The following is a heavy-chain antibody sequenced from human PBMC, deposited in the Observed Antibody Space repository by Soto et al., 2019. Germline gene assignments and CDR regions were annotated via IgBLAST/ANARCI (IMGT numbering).Heavy chain of an antibody. CDR3: ARVLYGDYPLHFDY. CDR1: GGSISSGGYY. V-gene: IGHV4-31*03. D-gene: IGHD4-17*01. CDR2: IYYSGST. J-gene: IGHJ4*02. Sequence: SETLSLTCTVSGGSISSGGYYWSWIRQHPGKGLEWIGYIYYSGSTYYNPSLKSRVTISVDTSKNQFSLKLSSVTAADTAVYYCARVLYGDYPLHFDYWGQGTLVTVSS.